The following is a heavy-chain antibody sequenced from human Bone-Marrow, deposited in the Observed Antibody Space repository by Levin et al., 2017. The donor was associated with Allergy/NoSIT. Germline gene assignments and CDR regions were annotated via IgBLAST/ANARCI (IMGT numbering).Heavy chain of an antibody. CDR1: GFTFSGSA. J-gene: IGHJ5*02. D-gene: IGHD3-3*01. V-gene: IGHV3-73*01. CDR2: IRSKANSYAT. Sequence: GGSLRLSCAASGFTFSGSAMHWVRQASGKGLEWVGRIRSKANSYATAYAASVKGRFTISRDDSKNTAYLQMNSLKTEDTAVYYCTTPSGSGYYRSGAWFDPWGQGTLVTVSS. CDR3: TTPSGSGYYRSGAWFDP.